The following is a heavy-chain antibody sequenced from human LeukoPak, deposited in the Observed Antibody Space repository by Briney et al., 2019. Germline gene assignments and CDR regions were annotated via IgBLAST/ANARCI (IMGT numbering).Heavy chain of an antibody. V-gene: IGHV4-39*07. Sequence: SETLSLTCTVSGTSVSSADWYWGWIRQSPGKDLEWIGTIYYGGRTYYNPSLKSRVTILTDTSKNQFSLKLTSVTAADTAVYYCARDSDIARFFLWGQGTLVTVSS. CDR3: ARDSDIARFFL. D-gene: IGHD1-26*01. CDR2: IYYGGRT. J-gene: IGHJ4*02. CDR1: GTSVSSADWY.